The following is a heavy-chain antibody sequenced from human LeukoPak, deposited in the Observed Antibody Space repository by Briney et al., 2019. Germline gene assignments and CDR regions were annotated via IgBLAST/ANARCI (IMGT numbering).Heavy chain of an antibody. CDR1: NYSISSGYY. D-gene: IGHD6-13*01. V-gene: IGHV4-38-2*02. CDR3: AGTYSLYDPFDI. CDR2: IYHSGNT. Sequence: SETLSLTCTVSNYSISSGYYWAWIRQPPGKGLEWIGNIYHSGNTYYSPSLKSRVSLSVDTSENQFSLKLSSVTAADTAVYYCAGTYSLYDPFDIWGQGEMGTVSS. J-gene: IGHJ3*02.